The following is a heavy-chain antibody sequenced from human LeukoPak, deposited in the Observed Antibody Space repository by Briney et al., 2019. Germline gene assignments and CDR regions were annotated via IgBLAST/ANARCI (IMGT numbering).Heavy chain of an antibody. CDR1: GGSISSYY. CDR3: ARVGFRSGSYYDY. CDR2: IYYSGST. Sequence: SETLSLTCTVSGGSISSYYWSWIRQPPGKGLEWIGYIYYSGSTNHNPSLKSRVTISVDTSKNQFSLKLSSVTAADTAVYYCARVGFRSGSYYDYWGQGTLVTVSS. V-gene: IGHV4-59*01. J-gene: IGHJ4*02. D-gene: IGHD1-26*01.